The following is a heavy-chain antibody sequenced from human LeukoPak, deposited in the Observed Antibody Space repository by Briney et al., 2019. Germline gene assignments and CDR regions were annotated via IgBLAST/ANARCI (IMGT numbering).Heavy chain of an antibody. CDR2: ISSSSSYK. Sequence: GWSLRLSCAASGCTFSSYSMNWVRQAPGKGLEWVSSISSSSSYKYYADSVKGRFTISRDNAKNSLYLQMNSLRAEDTAVYYCAREHCSSTSCYSYWYFDLWGRGTLVTVSS. V-gene: IGHV3-21*01. D-gene: IGHD2-2*01. J-gene: IGHJ2*01. CDR3: AREHCSSTSCYSYWYFDL. CDR1: GCTFSSYS.